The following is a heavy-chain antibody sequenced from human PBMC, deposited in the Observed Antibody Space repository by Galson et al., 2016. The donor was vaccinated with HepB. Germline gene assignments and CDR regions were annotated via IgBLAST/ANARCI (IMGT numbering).Heavy chain of an antibody. CDR1: GFTYNNYA. J-gene: IGHJ3*02. Sequence: SLRLSCAASGFTYNNYAMSWFRQAPGKGLEWVSAITTNGGTTYYADSVKGRFTISRDNSKNTLYLQMNSLRAEDTAVYYCAKRVGSTSTGRAFDIWSQGTMVIVSS. V-gene: IGHV3-23*01. D-gene: IGHD3-10*01. CDR3: AKRVGSTSTGRAFDI. CDR2: ITTNGGTT.